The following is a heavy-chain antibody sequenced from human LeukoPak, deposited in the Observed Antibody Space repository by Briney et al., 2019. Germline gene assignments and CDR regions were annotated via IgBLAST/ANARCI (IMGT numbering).Heavy chain of an antibody. J-gene: IGHJ4*02. CDR2: IYYSGST. CDR3: ASGFGYYFDY. Sequence: SENLSLTCTVSGGSISDYYWSWIRQPPGKGPEWIGYIYYSGSTNYNPSLKSRVTISVDTSKNQFSLKLNSVTAADTAVYYCASGFGYYFDYWGQGTLVTVSS. D-gene: IGHD3-10*01. CDR1: GGSISDYY. V-gene: IGHV4-59*01.